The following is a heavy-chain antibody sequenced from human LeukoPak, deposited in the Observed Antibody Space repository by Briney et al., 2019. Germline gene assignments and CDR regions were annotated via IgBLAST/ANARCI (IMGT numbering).Heavy chain of an antibody. Sequence: GGSLRLSCAASGFTFSNYAMNWVRQAPGKGLEWVSAISGSGGSTYYADSVKGRFTISRDNAKNSLYLQMNSLRAEDTAVYYCAELGITMIGGVWGKGTTVTISS. D-gene: IGHD3-10*02. CDR2: ISGSGGST. CDR3: AELGITMIGGV. V-gene: IGHV3-23*01. J-gene: IGHJ6*04. CDR1: GFTFSNYA.